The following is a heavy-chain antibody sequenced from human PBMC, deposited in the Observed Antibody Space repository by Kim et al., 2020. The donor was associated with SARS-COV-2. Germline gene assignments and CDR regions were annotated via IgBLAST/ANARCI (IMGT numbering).Heavy chain of an antibody. CDR3: ARGSVSGSYVYYYYYMDV. CDR1: GGSISSYH. V-gene: IGHV4-59*01. Sequence: SETLSLTCTVSGGSISSYHWSWIRQPPGKGLEWIGYIYYSGSTNYNPSLKSRVTISVDTSKNQFSLKLSSVTAADTAVYYCARGSVSGSYVYYYYYMDVWGKGTTVTVSS. J-gene: IGHJ6*03. D-gene: IGHD1-26*01. CDR2: IYYSGST.